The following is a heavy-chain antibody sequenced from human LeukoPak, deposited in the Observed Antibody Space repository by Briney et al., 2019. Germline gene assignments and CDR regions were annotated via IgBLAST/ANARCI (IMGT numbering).Heavy chain of an antibody. D-gene: IGHD2-21*02. CDR1: GFTFSSYG. CDR3: MGEATVTARYYFDY. CDR2: IWYDGSNK. V-gene: IGHV3-33*01. J-gene: IGHJ4*02. Sequence: GGSLRLSCAAPGFTFSSYGMHWVRQAPGKGLEWVAVIWYDGSNKYYADSVKGRFTISRDNSKNTLYLQMNSLRAEDTAVYYCMGEATVTARYYFDYWGQGTLVTVSS.